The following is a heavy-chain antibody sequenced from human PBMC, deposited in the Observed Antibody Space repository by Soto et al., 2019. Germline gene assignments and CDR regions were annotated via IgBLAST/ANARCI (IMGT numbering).Heavy chain of an antibody. D-gene: IGHD3-16*01. CDR3: AMVDVYVTPSPQDV. Sequence: QVQLVQSGAEVKNPGASVKVSCKASGYTFTRYGIGWARQAPGQGLEWMGWINTYNGNTNYAQNVQGRVTLTTDTSTSTAYLELRSLSSNDTAIYYCAMVDVYVTPSPQDVWGQGTTVIVSS. CDR2: INTYNGNT. V-gene: IGHV1-18*01. J-gene: IGHJ6*02. CDR1: GYTFTRYG.